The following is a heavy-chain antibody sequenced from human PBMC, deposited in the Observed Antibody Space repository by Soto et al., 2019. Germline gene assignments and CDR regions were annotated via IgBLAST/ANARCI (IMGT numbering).Heavy chain of an antibody. D-gene: IGHD3-3*01. CDR3: ASGFGAYYTKTNY. CDR2: IYYSGST. CDR1: GGSISSGDYY. J-gene: IGHJ4*02. Sequence: SETLSLTCTVSGGSISSGDYYWSWIRQPPGKGLEWIGYIYYSGSTYYNPSLKSRVTISVDTSKNQFSLKLSSVTAADTAVYYCASGFGAYYTKTNYSGQGTLVTVSS. V-gene: IGHV4-30-4*01.